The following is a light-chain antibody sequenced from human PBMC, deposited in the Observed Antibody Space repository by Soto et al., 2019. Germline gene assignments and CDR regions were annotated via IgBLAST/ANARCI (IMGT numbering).Light chain of an antibody. CDR2: GAS. CDR1: QAVNTR. Sequence: IALAPSPGTLSQPPGQRHTLSGRASQAVNTRLAWYQNKPGEAPSLLIYGASTRAPGIADRFRGSGSGTVFPLTISRLEPEDFAVYWCQPYGSSLTFGQGTKVDI. J-gene: IGKJ1*01. V-gene: IGKV3-20*01. CDR3: QPYGSSLT.